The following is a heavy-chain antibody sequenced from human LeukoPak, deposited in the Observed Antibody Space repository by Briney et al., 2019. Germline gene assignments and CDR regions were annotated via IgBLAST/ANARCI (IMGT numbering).Heavy chain of an antibody. CDR1: GFTFSTYG. CDR3: AREEGADGTSGINS. CDR2: IWYNGNNK. D-gene: IGHD4-23*01. J-gene: IGHJ4*02. Sequence: PGGSLRLSCAASGFTFSTYGMHWVRQAPGKGLEWVSDIWYNGNNKYYADSVKGRFTISRDNSKKTVYLQMNSLRVEDTAVYYCAREEGADGTSGINSWGQGTLVIVSS. V-gene: IGHV3-33*01.